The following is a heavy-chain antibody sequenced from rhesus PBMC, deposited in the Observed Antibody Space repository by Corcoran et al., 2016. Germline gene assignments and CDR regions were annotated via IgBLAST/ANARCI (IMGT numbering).Heavy chain of an antibody. V-gene: IGHV4-73*01. Sequence: QVKLQQWGEGLVKPSETLSLTCAVYGGSISGYYWSCISQPPGKGLEWIENIDGNSASTNYNPSLKNRFNISKDTSKNQVSLKLISVTAADTAVYYCARALNWNYYRYWGQGVLVTVSS. J-gene: IGHJ4*01. D-gene: IGHD1-26*01. CDR3: ARALNWNYYRY. CDR2: IDGNSAST. CDR1: GGSISGYY.